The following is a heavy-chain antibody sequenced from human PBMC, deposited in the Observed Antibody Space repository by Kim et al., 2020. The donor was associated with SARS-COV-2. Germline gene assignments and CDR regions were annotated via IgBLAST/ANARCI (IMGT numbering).Heavy chain of an antibody. J-gene: IGHJ4*02. D-gene: IGHD3-9*01. Sequence: RFTISRDNSKNPLYLQMNSLRAEDTAVYYCARERRYDILTGYYNEGVFDYWGQGTLVTVSS. V-gene: IGHV3-30*01. CDR3: ARERRYDILTGYYNEGVFDY.